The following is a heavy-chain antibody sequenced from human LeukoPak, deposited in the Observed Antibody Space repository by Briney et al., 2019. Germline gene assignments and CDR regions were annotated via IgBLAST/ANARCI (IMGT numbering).Heavy chain of an antibody. CDR2: IYYSGST. CDR1: GGSLNSGDYY. D-gene: IGHD6-19*01. CDR3: ARQGIIVAGTEGIDY. V-gene: IGHV4-30-4*01. J-gene: IGHJ4*02. Sequence: SQTLSLTCTVSGGSLNSGDYYRSWIRQPPGKGLESIGYIYYSGSTYYNPSLNSRVAISLDTSKNQFSLKLSSVTAADTAMYYCARQGIIVAGTEGIDYWGQGTLVTVSS.